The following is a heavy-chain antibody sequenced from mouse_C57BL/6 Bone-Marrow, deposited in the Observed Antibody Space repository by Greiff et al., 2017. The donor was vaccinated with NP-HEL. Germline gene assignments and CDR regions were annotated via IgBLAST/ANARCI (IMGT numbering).Heavy chain of an antibody. J-gene: IGHJ2*01. CDR1: GFTFSDYG. V-gene: IGHV5-15*01. CDR3: GRQNGNYAFDY. D-gene: IGHD2-1*01. Sequence: EVKLLESGGGLVQPGGSLKLSCAASGFTFSDYGMAWVRQAPRKGLEWVAFISHLAYSIYYADTVTGRFTISRENAKNTLYLEMSSLRSEDTAMYYCGRQNGNYAFDYGGQGTALTVSS. CDR2: ISHLAYSI.